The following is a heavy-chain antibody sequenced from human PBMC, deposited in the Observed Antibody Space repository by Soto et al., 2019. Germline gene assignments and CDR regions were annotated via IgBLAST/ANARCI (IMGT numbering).Heavy chain of an antibody. D-gene: IGHD2-15*01. V-gene: IGHV3-66*01. Sequence: EVQLVESGGGLVQLGGSLRLSCAASGFTVSSNYMSWVRQAPGKGLEWVSVIYSGGSTYYADSVKGRFTISRDNSKNTLYLQMNSLRAEDTAVYYCAREVVVAATPAYFDYWGQGTLVTVSS. CDR2: IYSGGST. J-gene: IGHJ4*02. CDR1: GFTVSSNY. CDR3: AREVVVAATPAYFDY.